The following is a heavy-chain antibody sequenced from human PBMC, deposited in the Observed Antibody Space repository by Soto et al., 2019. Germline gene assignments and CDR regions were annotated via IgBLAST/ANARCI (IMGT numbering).Heavy chain of an antibody. Sequence: DVQLVESVGGLIQPGESLRLSCAAFGLTISGKKYVAWVRQAPGKGLEWVSGLYDVDGSFYADSVRGRFTTSSDSSKTTVYLHMNDLRPDDTAVYYCATWHEREHAYDVWGQGTTVTVSS. D-gene: IGHD1-1*01. V-gene: IGHV3-53*01. CDR2: LYDVDGS. CDR3: ATWHEREHAYDV. J-gene: IGHJ3*01. CDR1: GLTISGKKY.